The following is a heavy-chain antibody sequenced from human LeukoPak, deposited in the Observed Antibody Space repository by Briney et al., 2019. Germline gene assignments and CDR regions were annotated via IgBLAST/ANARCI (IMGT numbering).Heavy chain of an antibody. CDR2: ISYDGSNK. CDR1: GFTFSSYA. D-gene: IGHD5-18*01. CDR3: ARENTAMVMGSLDY. Sequence: GGSLRLSRAASGFTFSSYAMHWVRQAPGKGLEWVAVISYDGSNKYYADSVKGRFTISRDNSQNTLYLQMNSLRAEDTAVYYCARENTAMVMGSLDYWGQGTLVTVSS. J-gene: IGHJ4*02. V-gene: IGHV3-30-3*01.